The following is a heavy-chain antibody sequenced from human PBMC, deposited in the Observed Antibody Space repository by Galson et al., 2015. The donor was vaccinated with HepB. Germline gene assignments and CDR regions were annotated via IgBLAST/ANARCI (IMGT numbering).Heavy chain of an antibody. D-gene: IGHD2-2*01. J-gene: IGHJ6*02. CDR3: ARWHCSSTSCPTGGMDV. CDR1: GGTFSSYA. Sequence: SVKVSCKASGGTFSSYAISWVRQAPGQGLEWMGGIIPIFGTANYAQKFQGRVTITADESTSTAYMELSSLRSEDTAVYYCARWHCSSTSCPTGGMDVWGQGTTVTVSS. CDR2: IIPIFGTA. V-gene: IGHV1-69*13.